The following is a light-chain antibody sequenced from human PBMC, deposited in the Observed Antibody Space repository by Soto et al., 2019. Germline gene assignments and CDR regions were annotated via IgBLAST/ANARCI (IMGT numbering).Light chain of an antibody. Sequence: EIVMTQSPGTLSLSPGERATLSCRASQSVSSYLAWYQQKPGQAPRLLIYGASGRATGIPDRFSGSGSGTDFTLTISRLEPEDFAVFYCQQYGSSPRTFGQGTKVDI. V-gene: IGKV3-20*01. CDR1: QSVSSY. J-gene: IGKJ1*01. CDR2: GAS. CDR3: QQYGSSPRT.